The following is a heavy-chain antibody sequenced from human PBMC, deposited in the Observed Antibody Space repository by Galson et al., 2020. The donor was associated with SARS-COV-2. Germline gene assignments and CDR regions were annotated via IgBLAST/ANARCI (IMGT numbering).Heavy chain of an antibody. V-gene: IGHV3-23*01. J-gene: IGHJ3*02. CDR1: DFTFFTYA. CDR3: AKDGGYYSGIDAFDI. Sequence: GGSLRLSCAASDFTFFTYAMSWVRQAPGKGLEWVSAIGPGGQTTHYADSVKGRFTISRDNSKNTLYLQMNSLRAEDTAVYYCAKDGGYYSGIDAFDIWGQGTMGTVSS. CDR2: IGPGGQTT. D-gene: IGHD3-22*01.